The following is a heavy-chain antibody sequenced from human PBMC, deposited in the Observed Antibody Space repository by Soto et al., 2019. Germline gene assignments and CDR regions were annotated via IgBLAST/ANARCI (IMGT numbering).Heavy chain of an antibody. CDR2: ISSGSVYI. V-gene: IGHV3-21*06. CDR3: ARYDAFKAFDL. J-gene: IGHJ3*01. CDR1: GFTFNSYS. D-gene: IGHD1-1*01. Sequence: PGGSLRLSCASSGFTFNSYSVNWVRQAPGKGLEWVASISSGSVYIDFADSVKGRFTISRDDVTNSVSLQMDSLRVEDTGIYYCARYDAFKAFDLWGQGTMVTVSS.